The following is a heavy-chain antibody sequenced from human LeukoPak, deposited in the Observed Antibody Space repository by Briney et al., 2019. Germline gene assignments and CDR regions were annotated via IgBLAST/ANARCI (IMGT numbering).Heavy chain of an antibody. CDR1: GFTFSSYG. D-gene: IGHD2/OR15-2a*01. V-gene: IGHV3-48*01. Sequence: GGSLRLSCAASGFTFSSYGMTWVRQAPGKGLEWVSYISSSSSTIYYADSVKGRFTISRDNAKNSLYLQMNSLRAEDTATYYCARGEFGDYYYFYMDVWGKGTTVTVSS. J-gene: IGHJ6*03. CDR2: ISSSSSTI. CDR3: ARGEFGDYYYFYMDV.